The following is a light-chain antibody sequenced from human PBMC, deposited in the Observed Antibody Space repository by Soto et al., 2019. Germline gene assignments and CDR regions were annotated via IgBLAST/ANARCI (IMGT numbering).Light chain of an antibody. CDR1: SSDVGSYNL. J-gene: IGLJ1*01. CDR2: EVS. CDR3: CSYAGSYV. Sequence: QSALTQPASVSGSPGQSITISCTGTSSDVGSYNLVSWYQQHPGKAPKLMIYEVSKRPSGVSNRFSGSKSGNTASLTISGLKAEDEADYYCCSYAGSYVFGTGTKVTVL. V-gene: IGLV2-23*02.